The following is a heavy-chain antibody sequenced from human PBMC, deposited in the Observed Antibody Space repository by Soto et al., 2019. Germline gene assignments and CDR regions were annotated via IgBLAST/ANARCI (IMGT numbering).Heavy chain of an antibody. CDR2: ISSDSRDT. D-gene: IGHD6-13*01. CDR3: ASGQQVRMADI. CDR1: GFTVSGHY. J-gene: IGHJ3*02. Sequence: QVQLLQSGGGSVKPGGCLRLSCAASGFTVSGHYMGWIRQPPGKGLEWISYISSDSRDTNYADSIKGRFTISRDNAKNSRYLQMNDLRAEDTAMNFCASGQQVRMADIWGQGTMVTVSS. V-gene: IGHV3-11*03.